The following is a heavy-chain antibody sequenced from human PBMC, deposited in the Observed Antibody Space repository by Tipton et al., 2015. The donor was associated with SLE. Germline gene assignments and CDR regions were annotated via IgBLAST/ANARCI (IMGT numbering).Heavy chain of an antibody. D-gene: IGHD1-26*01. CDR1: GGSISSGDYY. V-gene: IGHV4-30-4*01. Sequence: TLSLTCTVSGGSISSGDYYWSWIRQAPGKGLEWIGEIYHSGSTNYNPSLKARVTLSADTSKNQVSLRLTSVTAADTAVYYCARHGSTFYAFDIWGQGTMVTVSS. CDR3: ARHGSTFYAFDI. CDR2: IYHSGST. J-gene: IGHJ3*02.